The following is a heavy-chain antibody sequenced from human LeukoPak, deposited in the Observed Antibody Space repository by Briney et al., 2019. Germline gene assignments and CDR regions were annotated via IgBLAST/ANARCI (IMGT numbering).Heavy chain of an antibody. D-gene: IGHD2-21*02. Sequence: PGGPLRLSCAASGFTFSSYDMHWVRQATGKGLEWVSAISAAGDTYYLDSVKGRFTISRENAKNSLYLQMNSLRAGDTAVYYCAALGDRIYWGQGTLVTVSS. V-gene: IGHV3-13*01. CDR2: ISAAGDT. CDR3: AALGDRIY. J-gene: IGHJ4*02. CDR1: GFTFSSYD.